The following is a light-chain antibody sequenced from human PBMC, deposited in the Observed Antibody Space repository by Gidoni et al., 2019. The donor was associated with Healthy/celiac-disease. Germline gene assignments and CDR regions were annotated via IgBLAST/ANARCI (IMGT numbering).Light chain of an antibody. J-gene: IGKJ3*01. CDR1: QSVSSSY. CDR2: GSS. V-gene: IGKV3-20*01. Sequence: EIVLTPSPGTLSLSPGERATHSCRASQSVSSSYLAWYQQKPGQAPRLLIYGSSSRATVLPDRFSGSGSGTDFTLTISRLEPEDFAVYYCQQYGSSPGAFGPGTKVDIK. CDR3: QQYGSSPGA.